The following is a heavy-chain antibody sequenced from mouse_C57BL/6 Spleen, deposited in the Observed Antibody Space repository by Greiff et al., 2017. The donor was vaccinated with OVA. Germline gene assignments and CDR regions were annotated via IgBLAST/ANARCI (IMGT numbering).Heavy chain of an antibody. CDR2: IDPETGGT. V-gene: IGHV1-15*01. J-gene: IGHJ1*03. Sequence: QVHVKQSGAELVRPGASVTLSCKASGYTFTDYEMHWVKQTPVHGLEWIGAIDPETGGTAYNQKFKGQAILTADKSSSTAYMELRSLTSEDSAVYYCTIRGYYGSSSWYFDVWGTGTTVTVSS. D-gene: IGHD1-1*01. CDR1: GYTFTDYE. CDR3: TIRGYYGSSSWYFDV.